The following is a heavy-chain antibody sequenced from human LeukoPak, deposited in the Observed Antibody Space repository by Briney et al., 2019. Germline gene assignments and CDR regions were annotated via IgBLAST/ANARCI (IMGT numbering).Heavy chain of an antibody. CDR2: ISSSSSYI. J-gene: IGHJ6*02. CDR1: GFTFSSYS. D-gene: IGHD2-2*01. V-gene: IGHV3-21*01. Sequence: GGSLRLSCAAYGFTFSSYSMNWVRQAPGKGLEWVSSISSSSSYIYYADSVKGRFTISRDNAKNSLYLQMNSLRAEDTAVYYCATTGGPAARDYYYYGMDVWGQGTTVTVSS. CDR3: ATTGGPAARDYYYYGMDV.